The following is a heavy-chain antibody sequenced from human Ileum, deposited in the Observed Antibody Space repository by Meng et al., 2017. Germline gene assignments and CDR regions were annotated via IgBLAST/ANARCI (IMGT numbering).Heavy chain of an antibody. D-gene: IGHD3-10*01. J-gene: IGHJ5*01. CDR1: GGSISSSNW. CDR3: ARVVGGPSSMSGWFDP. CDR2: IYHSGSP. Sequence: QVWRQDSGPGLVNPPGTQSLTCAVAGGSISSSNWWTWFRQARGKGLEWIGEIYHSGSPNYNPSLKSRVTISVDKSQNQFSLKLNSVTAADTAVYYCARVVGGPSSMSGWFDPWGQGTLVTVSS. V-gene: IGHV4-4*03.